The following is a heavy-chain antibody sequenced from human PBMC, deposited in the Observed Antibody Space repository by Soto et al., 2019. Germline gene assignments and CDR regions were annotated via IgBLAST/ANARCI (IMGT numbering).Heavy chain of an antibody. CDR2: INHSGST. V-gene: IGHV4-34*01. CDR1: GGSFSGYY. J-gene: IGHJ3*02. CDR3: ARGQESEDDYGNAFDI. D-gene: IGHD4-17*01. Sequence: SETLSLTCAVYGGSFSGYYWSWIRQPPGKGLEWIGEINHSGSTNYNPSLKSRVTISVDTSKNQFSLKLSSVTAADTAVYYCARGQESEDDYGNAFDIWGQGTMVTVSS.